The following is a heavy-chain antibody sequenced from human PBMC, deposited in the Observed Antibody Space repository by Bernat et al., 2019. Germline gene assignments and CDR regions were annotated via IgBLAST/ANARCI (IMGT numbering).Heavy chain of an antibody. CDR3: AGSVTTPGGFDV. V-gene: IGHV3-53*04. Sequence: EVQLVESGGGLVQPGGSLRLSCAASGFTVSSNYMSWVRQAPGKGLEWVSVVSNGGHTYYTDSVKGRFTVFRHNSNNTLSLQMSSLGLEDTAVYYCAGSVTTPGGFDVWGQGAMVTVSS. J-gene: IGHJ3*01. D-gene: IGHD4-17*01. CDR1: GFTVSSNY. CDR2: VSNGGHT.